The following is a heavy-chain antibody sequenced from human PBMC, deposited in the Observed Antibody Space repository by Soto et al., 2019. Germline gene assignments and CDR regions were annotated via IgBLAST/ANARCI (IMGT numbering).Heavy chain of an antibody. V-gene: IGHV4-59*08. CDR1: GGSISSYY. CDR2: ISYSGST. J-gene: IGHJ6*02. CDR3: ARQGYCSGGSCYSYYYYGMDV. Sequence: SETLSLTCTVSGGSISSYYWSWIRQPPGRGLEWIGYISYSGSTNYNPSLKSRVTISVDTSKNQFSLKLSSVTAADTAVYYCARQGYCSGGSCYSYYYYGMDVWGQGPMVTVSS. D-gene: IGHD2-15*01.